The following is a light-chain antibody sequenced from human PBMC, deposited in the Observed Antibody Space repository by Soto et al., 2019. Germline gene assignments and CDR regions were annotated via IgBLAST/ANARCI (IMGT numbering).Light chain of an antibody. Sequence: QSVLTQPASVSGSPGQSITISCTGTSSDVGAYNYVSWYQQHPGKAPKLMIYDVTNRPSGVSDRFSGSKSGNTASLTISGLRAEDEADYYCNSYTGRSARYVXGTGTKVTVL. CDR2: DVT. V-gene: IGLV2-14*01. CDR1: SSDVGAYNY. CDR3: NSYTGRSARYV. J-gene: IGLJ1*01.